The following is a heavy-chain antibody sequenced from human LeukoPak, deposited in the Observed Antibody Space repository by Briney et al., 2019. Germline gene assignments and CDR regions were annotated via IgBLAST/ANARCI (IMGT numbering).Heavy chain of an antibody. CDR3: ARHYSSSSSTNCYYYGMDV. D-gene: IGHD6-6*01. J-gene: IGHJ6*02. Sequence: PSETLSLTCTVSGGSISSYYWSWIRQPPGKGLEWIGYIYYSGSTNYNPSLKSRVTISVDTSKNQFSLKLSSVTAADTAVYYCARHYSSSSSTNCYYYGMDVWGQGTTVTVSS. CDR1: GGSISSYY. V-gene: IGHV4-59*08. CDR2: IYYSGST.